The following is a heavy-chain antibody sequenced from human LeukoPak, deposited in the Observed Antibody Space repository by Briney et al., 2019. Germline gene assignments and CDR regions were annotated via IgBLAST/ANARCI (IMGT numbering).Heavy chain of an antibody. CDR3: AREKGAYYDFWSGYNRPLRDGMDV. CDR1: GYTFTGYY. Sequence: ASVKVSCKASGYTFTGYYMHWVRQAPGQGLEWRGWINPNSGGTNYAQKFQGRVTMTRDTSISTAYTELSRLRSDDTAVYYCAREKGAYYDFWSGYNRPLRDGMDVWGQGTTVTVSS. CDR2: INPNSGGT. V-gene: IGHV1-2*02. J-gene: IGHJ6*02. D-gene: IGHD3-3*01.